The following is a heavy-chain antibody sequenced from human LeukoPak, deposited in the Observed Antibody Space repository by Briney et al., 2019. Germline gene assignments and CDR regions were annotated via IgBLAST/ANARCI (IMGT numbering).Heavy chain of an antibody. J-gene: IGHJ3*02. CDR2: ISGSGGST. D-gene: IGHD3-22*01. CDR1: GFTFSSYA. Sequence: PGGSLRLSCAASGFTFSSYAMSWVRQAPGKGLEWVSAISGSGGSTYYADSVKGRFTISRDNSKNTLYLQMNSLRAEDTAVYYCAKGDAYYYDSSGYYIRPSAFDIWGQGTMVTVSS. V-gene: IGHV3-23*01. CDR3: AKGDAYYYDSSGYYIRPSAFDI.